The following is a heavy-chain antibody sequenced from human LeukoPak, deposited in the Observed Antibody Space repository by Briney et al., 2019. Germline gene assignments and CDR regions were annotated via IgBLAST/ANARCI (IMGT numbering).Heavy chain of an antibody. CDR3: ARGGRYCSGGSCYQFDY. Sequence: SETLSLTCAVYGGSFSGYYWSWIRQPPGEGLEWIGEINHSGSTNYNPSLKSRVTISVDTSKNQFSLKLSSVTAADTAVYYCARGGRYCSGGSCYQFDYWGQGTLVTVSS. V-gene: IGHV4-34*01. CDR2: INHSGST. D-gene: IGHD2-15*01. CDR1: GGSFSGYY. J-gene: IGHJ4*02.